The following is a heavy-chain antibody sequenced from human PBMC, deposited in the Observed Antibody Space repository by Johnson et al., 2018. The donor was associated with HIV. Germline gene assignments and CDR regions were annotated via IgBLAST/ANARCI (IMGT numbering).Heavy chain of an antibody. J-gene: IGHJ3*02. CDR1: GFKFDDYG. V-gene: IGHV3-20*04. D-gene: IGHD1-26*01. Sequence: VQLVESGGGVVRPGGSLRLSCAASGFKFDDYGMSWVRQAPGKGLEWASGINWNGGRVGYADSVKGRVTISRDNDKNSLYLQMNSLKAEDTALYYCAKVDSGSYFDAFDIWGQGTMVTVSS. CDR2: INWNGGRV. CDR3: AKVDSGSYFDAFDI.